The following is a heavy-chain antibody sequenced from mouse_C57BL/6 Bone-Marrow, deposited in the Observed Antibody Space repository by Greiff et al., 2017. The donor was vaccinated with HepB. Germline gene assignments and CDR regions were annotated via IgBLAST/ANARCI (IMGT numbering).Heavy chain of an antibody. J-gene: IGHJ4*01. CDR1: GFTFSDYY. CDR3: ARRLLYGRPMDY. V-gene: IGHV5-12*01. D-gene: IGHD1-1*01. Sequence: EVKLMESGGGLVQPGGSLKLPCAASGFTFSDYYMYWVRQTPEKTLEWVAYISNVGGSTYYPDTLKGRFTISRDDAKNTLYLQMSRLKSEDTAMYYCARRLLYGRPMDYWGQGTSVTVSS. CDR2: ISNVGGST.